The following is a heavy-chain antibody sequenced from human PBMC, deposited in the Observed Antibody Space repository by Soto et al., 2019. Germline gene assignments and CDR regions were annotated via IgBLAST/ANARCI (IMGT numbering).Heavy chain of an antibody. CDR2: IQSDGSKK. J-gene: IGHJ5*02. CDR1: GFTFTTYG. CDR3: GRDLQVGVIYFDP. V-gene: IGHV3-33*05. D-gene: IGHD1-26*01. Sequence: QVQVVASGGGVVQPGTSLTLSCLTSGFTFTTYGMHWVRQGPGKGLEWVAAIQSDGSKKYYADSVKGRFTISRDDSWNTLYLQMNSVRAEDTAQYYCGRDLQVGVIYFDPWGQGTLVTVSS.